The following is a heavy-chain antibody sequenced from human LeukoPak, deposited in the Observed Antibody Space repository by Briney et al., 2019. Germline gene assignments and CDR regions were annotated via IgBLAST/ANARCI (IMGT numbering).Heavy chain of an antibody. CDR2: IYYSGST. Sequence: PSETLSLTCTVSGGSISSSSYYWGWIRQPPGTGLDWLGYIYYSGSTNYNPSLKSRVTISLDTSKNQFSLKLSSVTAADTAVYYCARGSRYSSSWYFGYWGQGTLVTVSS. CDR1: GGSISSSSYY. J-gene: IGHJ4*02. CDR3: ARGSRYSSSWYFGY. D-gene: IGHD6-13*01. V-gene: IGHV4-61*05.